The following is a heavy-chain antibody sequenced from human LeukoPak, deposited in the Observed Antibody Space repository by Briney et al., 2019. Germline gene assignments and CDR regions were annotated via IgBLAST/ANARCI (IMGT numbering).Heavy chain of an antibody. CDR2: IYYSGST. D-gene: IGHD3-3*01. Sequence: SETLSLTCTVSGGSISSSSYYWGWIRQPPGKGLEWIGSIYYSGSTYYNPSLKSRVTISVDTSKNQFSLKLSSVTAADTAVYHCARHEAATYYDFWSGYPSIDYWGQGTLVTVSS. CDR1: GGSISSSSYY. J-gene: IGHJ4*02. CDR3: ARHEAATYYDFWSGYPSIDY. V-gene: IGHV4-39*01.